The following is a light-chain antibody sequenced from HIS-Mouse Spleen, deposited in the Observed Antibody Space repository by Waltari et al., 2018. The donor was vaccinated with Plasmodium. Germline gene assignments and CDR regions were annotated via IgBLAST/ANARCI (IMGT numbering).Light chain of an antibody. CDR1: HSVSSN. J-gene: IGKJ3*01. CDR2: GAS. V-gene: IGKV3-15*01. CDR3: QQYNNWSFT. Sequence: EMVMPHSPATLSVSPGERATVSLRASHSVSSNLSWYQQKPGQAPRLLIYGASTRATGIPARCSGSGSGTEFTLTISSLQSEDFAVYYCQQYNNWSFTFGPGTKVDIK.